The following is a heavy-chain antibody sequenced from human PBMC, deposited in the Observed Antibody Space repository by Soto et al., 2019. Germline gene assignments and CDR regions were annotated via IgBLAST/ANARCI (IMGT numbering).Heavy chain of an antibody. CDR2: INSDGGAT. V-gene: IGHV3-48*03. Sequence: GGSLRLPGAAPGFTFSGYEMNWARRAPGKGLEWVSYINSDGGATYYADSVKGRFTISRDNAKNSLYLQMNSLRAEDTAVYYCARDARTYIVRMRHLDYWGQGTLVTVSS. CDR1: GFTFSGYE. J-gene: IGHJ4*02. CDR3: ARDARTYIVRMRHLDY. D-gene: IGHD5-12*01.